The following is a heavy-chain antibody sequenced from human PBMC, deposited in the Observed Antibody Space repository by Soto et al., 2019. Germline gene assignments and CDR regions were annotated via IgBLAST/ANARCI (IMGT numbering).Heavy chain of an antibody. Sequence: SETLSLTCAVYGGSFSGYYWSWIRQPPGKGLEWIGEINHSGSTNYNPSLKSRVTISVDTSKNQFSLKLSSVTAADTAVYYCARGSRYYYGSGTSKRSTPGPYYIDVWGKGTTVTVSS. CDR3: ARGSRYYYGSGTSKRSTPGPYYIDV. D-gene: IGHD3-10*01. V-gene: IGHV4-34*01. CDR2: INHSGST. CDR1: GGSFSGYY. J-gene: IGHJ6*03.